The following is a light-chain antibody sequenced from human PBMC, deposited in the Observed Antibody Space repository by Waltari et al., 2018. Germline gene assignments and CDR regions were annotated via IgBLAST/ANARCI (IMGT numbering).Light chain of an antibody. J-gene: IGKJ4*01. Sequence: EVVLTQSPATLSLSPGERATLSCRASQSVYNFLAWYQPKPGHAHRLLIYEASQRATGIPARFSGSGSGTDFTLTISNLEPEDVAVYYCQQRANWPPLTFGGGTKVEIK. CDR2: EAS. CDR3: QQRANWPPLT. V-gene: IGKV3-11*01. CDR1: QSVYNF.